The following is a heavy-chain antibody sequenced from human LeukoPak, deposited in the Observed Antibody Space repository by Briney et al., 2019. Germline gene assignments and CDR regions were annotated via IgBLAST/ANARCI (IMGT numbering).Heavy chain of an antibody. CDR2: IFYNGST. V-gene: IGHV4-59*02. D-gene: IGHD7-27*01. CDR1: GGSVSSYY. Sequence: PSETQSLTCTVSGGSVSSYYWGWIRQPPGKGLEWIGYIFYNGSTNYNPSLKSRVTLSIDTSKNQFSLNLSSVTAADTAVYYCARRPNWGPVFDYWGQGTLVTVSS. CDR3: ARRPNWGPVFDY. J-gene: IGHJ4*02.